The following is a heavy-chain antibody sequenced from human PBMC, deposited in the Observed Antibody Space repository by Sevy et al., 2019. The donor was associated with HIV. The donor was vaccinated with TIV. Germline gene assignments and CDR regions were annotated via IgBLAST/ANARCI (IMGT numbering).Heavy chain of an antibody. V-gene: IGHV1-18*01. CDR3: ARDGAPYSGRLGYFQH. D-gene: IGHD1-26*01. Sequence: ASVKVSCKASGYTFTSYGISWVRQAPGQGLEWMGWISAYNGNTNYTQKLQGRVTMTTDTSTSTAYMELRSLRSDDTAVYYCARDGAPYSGRLGYFQHWGQGTLVTVSS. CDR2: ISAYNGNT. CDR1: GYTFTSYG. J-gene: IGHJ1*01.